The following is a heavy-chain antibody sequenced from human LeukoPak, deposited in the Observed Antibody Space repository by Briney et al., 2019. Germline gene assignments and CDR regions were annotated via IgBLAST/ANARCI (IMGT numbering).Heavy chain of an antibody. Sequence: GSLRLSCAASGFTFEDYGMSWVRQTPGKGLEWVSGIIWSGGSTGYADSVKGRFTISRDNAKNSLYLQMNSLRAEDTALYYCARGTYSSSPHYWGQGTLVTVSS. CDR2: IIWSGGST. D-gene: IGHD6-13*01. J-gene: IGHJ4*02. CDR1: GFTFEDYG. CDR3: ARGTYSSSPHY. V-gene: IGHV3-20*04.